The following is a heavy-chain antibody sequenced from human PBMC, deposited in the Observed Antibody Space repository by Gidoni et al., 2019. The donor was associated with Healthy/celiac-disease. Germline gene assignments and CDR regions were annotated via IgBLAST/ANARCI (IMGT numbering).Heavy chain of an antibody. Sequence: QVQLVQSGAEVKKPGASVKVSCKASGSTFTSYAMNWVRQAPGQRLEWMGWINAGNGNTKYSQKFQGRVTITRDTSASTAYMELSSLRSEDTAVYYCARDPPSRTPIAAAGPGDAFDIWGQGTMVTVSS. D-gene: IGHD6-13*01. CDR2: INAGNGNT. V-gene: IGHV1-3*01. CDR3: ARDPPSRTPIAAAGPGDAFDI. J-gene: IGHJ3*02. CDR1: GSTFTSYA.